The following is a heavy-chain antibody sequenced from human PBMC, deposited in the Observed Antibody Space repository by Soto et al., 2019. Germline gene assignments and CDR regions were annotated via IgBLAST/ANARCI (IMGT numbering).Heavy chain of an antibody. Sequence: GASVKVSCKASGYAFSTFGLSWVRQAPGQVLEWMGWINAYNGKTYYAQNFQGRVTMTTDTSTSTGHMELRSLRSDDTAVYYCARVLISMIRGVIGSYYYYGMDVWGQGTTVTVSS. CDR3: ARVLISMIRGVIGSYYYYGMDV. CDR2: INAYNGKT. D-gene: IGHD3-10*01. V-gene: IGHV1-18*01. J-gene: IGHJ6*02. CDR1: GYAFSTFG.